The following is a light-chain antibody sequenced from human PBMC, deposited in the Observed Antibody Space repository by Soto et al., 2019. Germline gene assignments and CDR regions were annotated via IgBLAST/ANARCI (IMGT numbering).Light chain of an antibody. Sequence: QSALTQPASVAGSPGQSITISCTGTSGDVGSYNLVSWYQQHPGKAPKLMIYEVTKRPSGVSNRFSGSKSGITASLTISGLQAEDEAEYYCCSYAGSSTFVVFGGGTKLTVL. J-gene: IGLJ2*01. CDR3: CSYAGSSTFVV. V-gene: IGLV2-23*02. CDR2: EVT. CDR1: SGDVGSYNL.